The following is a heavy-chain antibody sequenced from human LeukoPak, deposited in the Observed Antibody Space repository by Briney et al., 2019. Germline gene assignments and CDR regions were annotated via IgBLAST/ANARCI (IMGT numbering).Heavy chain of an antibody. Sequence: PSETLSLTCTVSGRSISSSSYYWGWIRQPPGKGLEWIGTIYYSGATYYKPSLKGRVTISIDTSKNESSLKLSSVTAADTAVYSGARHLYGDYGAFDIWGQGTKVTVSS. CDR1: GRSISSSSYY. V-gene: IGHV4-39*01. CDR3: ARHLYGDYGAFDI. D-gene: IGHD4-17*01. CDR2: IYYSGAT. J-gene: IGHJ3*02.